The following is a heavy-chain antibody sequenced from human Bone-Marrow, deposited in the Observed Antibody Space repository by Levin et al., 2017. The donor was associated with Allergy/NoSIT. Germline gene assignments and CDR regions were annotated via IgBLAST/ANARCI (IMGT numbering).Heavy chain of an antibody. V-gene: IGHV1-18*01. CDR2: ISAYNGNT. J-gene: IGHJ4*02. Sequence: ASVKVSCKASGYTFTSYGISWVRQAPGQGLEWMGWISAYNGNTNYAQKLQGRVTMTTDTSTSTAYMELRSLRSDDTAVYYCASGYYDSSGYYPPGAYFDYWGQGTLVTVSS. D-gene: IGHD3-22*01. CDR3: ASGYYDSSGYYPPGAYFDY. CDR1: GYTFTSYG.